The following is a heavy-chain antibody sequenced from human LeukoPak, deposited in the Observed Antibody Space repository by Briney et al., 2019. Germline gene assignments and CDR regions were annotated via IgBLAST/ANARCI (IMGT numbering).Heavy chain of an antibody. V-gene: IGHV4-39*01. J-gene: IGHJ5*02. CDR1: GGSISSSSYY. D-gene: IGHD3-3*01. CDR3: AGQYDFWSGSGQKNWFDP. Sequence: PSETLSLTCTVSGGSISSSSYYWGWIRQPPGKGLEWIGSIYYSGSTYYNPSLKSRGTISVDTSKNQFSLKLSSVTAADTAVYYCAGQYDFWSGSGQKNWFDPWGQGTLVTVSS. CDR2: IYYSGST.